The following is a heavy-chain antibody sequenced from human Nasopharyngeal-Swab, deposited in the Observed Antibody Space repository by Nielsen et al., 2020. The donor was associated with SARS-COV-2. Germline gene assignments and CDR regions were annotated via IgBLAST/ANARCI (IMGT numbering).Heavy chain of an antibody. CDR3: ARDRVAAAGTGSDYYYYYYMDV. Sequence: WVRRAPGQGLEWMGIINPSGGSTSYAQKFQGRVTMTRDTSTSTVYMELSSLRSEDTAVYYCARDRVAAAGTGSDYYYYYYMDVWGKGTTVTVSS. D-gene: IGHD6-13*01. V-gene: IGHV1-46*01. CDR2: INPSGGST. J-gene: IGHJ6*03.